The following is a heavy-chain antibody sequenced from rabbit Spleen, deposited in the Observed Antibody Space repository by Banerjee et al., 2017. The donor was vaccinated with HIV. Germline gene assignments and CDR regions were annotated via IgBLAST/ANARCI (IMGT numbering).Heavy chain of an antibody. D-gene: IGHD8-1*01. CDR1: GFSFSSSDY. J-gene: IGHJ6*01. Sequence: QSLEESGGDLVKPGASLTLTCTASGFSFSSSDYMYWVRQAPGKGLEYIGFINTGGNTFYASWAKGRFTISKTSSTTVDLKMTSLTAADTATYFCARDSGSSFSSYGMDLWAQGPSSPS. CDR2: INTGGNT. CDR3: ARDSGSSFSSYGMDL. V-gene: IGHV1S40*01.